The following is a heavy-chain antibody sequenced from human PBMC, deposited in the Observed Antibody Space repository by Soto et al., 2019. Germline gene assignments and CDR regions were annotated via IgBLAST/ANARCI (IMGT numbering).Heavy chain of an antibody. CDR2: ISYDGSNK. D-gene: IGHD6-19*01. Sequence: QVQLVESGGGVVQPGRSLRLSCAASGFTFSSYGMHWVRQAPGKGLEWVAVISYDGSNKYYADSVKGRFTISGDNSKNTLYLQMNSLRAEDTAVYYCAKDMGDSSGWYGDYWGQGTLVTVSS. CDR3: AKDMGDSSGWYGDY. J-gene: IGHJ4*02. V-gene: IGHV3-30*18. CDR1: GFTFSSYG.